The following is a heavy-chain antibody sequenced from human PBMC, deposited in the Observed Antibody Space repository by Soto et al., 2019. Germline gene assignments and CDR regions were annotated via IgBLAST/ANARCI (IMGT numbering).Heavy chain of an antibody. CDR3: ARGYHDSSGYYFDY. Sequence: PSETLSLTCTVSGGSISSGGYYWSWIRQHPGKGLEWIGYIYYSGSTYYNPSLKSRVTISVDTSKNQFSLKLSSVTAADTAVYYCARGYHDSSGYYFDYWGQGTLVTVSS. D-gene: IGHD3-22*01. J-gene: IGHJ4*02. CDR1: GGSISSGGYY. V-gene: IGHV4-31*03. CDR2: IYYSGST.